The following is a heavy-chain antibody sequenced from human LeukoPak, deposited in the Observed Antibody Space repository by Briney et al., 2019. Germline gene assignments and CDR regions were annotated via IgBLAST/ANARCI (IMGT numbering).Heavy chain of an antibody. CDR2: INYSGST. CDR1: GVSISDYY. J-gene: IGHJ6*02. D-gene: IGHD2/OR15-2a*01. Sequence: SETLSLTCAVSGVSISDYYLNWIWQPPGKGLEWIGYINYSGSTNYNPSLKSRVTISIDTSKNQFSLKLSSVTAADTAVYYCARDYFTSYYYYGMDVWGQGTTVTVSS. CDR3: ARDYFTSYYYYGMDV. V-gene: IGHV4-59*01.